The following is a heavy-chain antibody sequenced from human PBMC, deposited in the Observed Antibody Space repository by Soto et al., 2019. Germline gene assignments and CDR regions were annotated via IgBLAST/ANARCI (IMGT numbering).Heavy chain of an antibody. V-gene: IGHV3-23*01. CDR3: AKDSSYFDILTGYLVGYYYYGMDV. D-gene: IGHD3-9*01. J-gene: IGHJ6*02. Sequence: EVQLLESGGELVQPGGSLRLSCAGSGFTFGTYAMNWVRQAPGKGLEWVSGIGASGGSKYYADSVKGRFTISRDNSKNTLYLKMNSLRAEDTAVYYCAKDSSYFDILTGYLVGYYYYGMDVWGQGTTVTVSS. CDR1: GFTFGTYA. CDR2: IGASGGSK.